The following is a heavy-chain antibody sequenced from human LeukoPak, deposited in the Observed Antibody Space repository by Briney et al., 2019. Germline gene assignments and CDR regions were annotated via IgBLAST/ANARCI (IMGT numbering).Heavy chain of an antibody. CDR3: ARESRGYDILTGKYHRGYYSYYMDV. Sequence: GGSLRLSCAASGFTFSSDAMSWVRQAPGKGLEWVSAISGSGGSTYYADSVKGRFTISRDNAKNSLYLQMNSLRAEDTAVYYCARESRGYDILTGKYHRGYYSYYMDVWGKGTTVTVSS. J-gene: IGHJ6*03. D-gene: IGHD3-9*01. CDR2: ISGSGGST. V-gene: IGHV3-23*01. CDR1: GFTFSSDA.